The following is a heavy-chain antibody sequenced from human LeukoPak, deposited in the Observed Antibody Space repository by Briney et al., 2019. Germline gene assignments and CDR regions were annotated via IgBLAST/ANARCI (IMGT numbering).Heavy chain of an antibody. CDR2: ISSSGSTI. Sequence: GGSLRLSCAASGFTFSSYEMNWVRQAPGKGLEWVSYISSSGSTIYYADSVKGRFTISRDNAKNSLYLQMNSLRAEDTAVYYCARGLSDYGDYGFDYWGQGTLVTVSP. V-gene: IGHV3-48*03. CDR1: GFTFSSYE. CDR3: ARGLSDYGDYGFDY. D-gene: IGHD4-17*01. J-gene: IGHJ4*02.